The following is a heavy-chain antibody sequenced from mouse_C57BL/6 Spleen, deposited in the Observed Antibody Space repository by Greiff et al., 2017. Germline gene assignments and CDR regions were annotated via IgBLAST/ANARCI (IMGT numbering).Heavy chain of an antibody. V-gene: IGHV1-55*01. J-gene: IGHJ2*01. Sequence: QVQLKQPGAELVKPGASVKMSCKASGYTFTSYWITWVKQRPGQGLEWIGDIYPGSGSTNYNEKFKGKAILTADKSSSTAYMELRSLTSEDSAVYYCTRTPITTVVATGFDYWGQGTTLTVSS. CDR3: TRTPITTVVATGFDY. CDR1: GYTFTSYW. CDR2: IYPGSGST. D-gene: IGHD1-1*01.